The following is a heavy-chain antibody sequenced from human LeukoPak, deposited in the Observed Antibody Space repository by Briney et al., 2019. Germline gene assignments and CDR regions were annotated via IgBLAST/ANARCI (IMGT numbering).Heavy chain of an antibody. CDR3: ARGEEAAAGNWFDP. CDR2: IYYSGST. J-gene: IGHJ5*02. V-gene: IGHV4-59*01. D-gene: IGHD6-13*01. CDR1: GGSISSYY. Sequence: SETLSLTCTVSGGSISSYYWSWIRQPPGKGLEWIGYIYYSGSTNYNPSLKSRVTISVDTSKNQFSLKLSSVTAADTAVYYCARGEEAAAGNWFDPWGQGTLVTVSS.